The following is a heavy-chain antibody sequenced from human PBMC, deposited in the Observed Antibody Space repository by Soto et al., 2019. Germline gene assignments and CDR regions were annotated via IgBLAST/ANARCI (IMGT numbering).Heavy chain of an antibody. J-gene: IGHJ6*02. V-gene: IGHV5-51*01. CDR3: ARRGSGYGMDV. CDR1: GYSFTIYC. D-gene: IGHD3-10*01. Sequence: GESLKISCKGSGYSFTIYCIGWVLQMPGKGLEWMGIIYPADSETRYSPSFQGQVTMSADRSITTAYLQWSSLEASDTAMYYCARRGSGYGMDVWGQGTTVTVSS. CDR2: IYPADSET.